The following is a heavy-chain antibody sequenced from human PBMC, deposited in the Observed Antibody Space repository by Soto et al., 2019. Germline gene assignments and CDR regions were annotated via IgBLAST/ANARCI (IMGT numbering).Heavy chain of an antibody. D-gene: IGHD3-22*01. J-gene: IGHJ4*02. CDR1: GFTFGDYA. CDR2: IRSKAYGGTT. Sequence: SLRLSCTASGFTFGDYAMSWFRQAPGKGLEWVGFIRSKAYGGTTEYAASVKGRFTISRDDSKSIAYLQMNSLKTEDTAVYYCTRAWYYDSSGYNGLIYWGQGTLVTVSS. CDR3: TRAWYYDSSGYNGLIY. V-gene: IGHV3-49*03.